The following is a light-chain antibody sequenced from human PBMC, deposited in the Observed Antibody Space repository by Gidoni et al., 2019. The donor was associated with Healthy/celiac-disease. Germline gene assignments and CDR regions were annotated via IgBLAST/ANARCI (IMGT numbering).Light chain of an antibody. CDR2: AAS. CDR3: QKYNSAPLT. Sequence: DTQTPHSPSSLSASIGDRVTITCRASQGISTYLAWYQQKPGKVPKLLIDAASTLQSGVPARFSGSGSGTDFTLTISSLQPEDVATYYCQKYNSAPLTFGGGTKVEIK. J-gene: IGKJ4*01. V-gene: IGKV1-27*01. CDR1: QGISTY.